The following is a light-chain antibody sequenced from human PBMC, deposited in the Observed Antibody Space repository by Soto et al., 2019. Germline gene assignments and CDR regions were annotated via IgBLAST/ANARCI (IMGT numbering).Light chain of an antibody. CDR1: QSISSY. CDR3: QQSYSIPYP. J-gene: IGKJ2*01. Sequence: DIQMTQSPSSLSASVGDRVTITCRASQSISSYLNWYQQKPGKAPKLLINAASSLQSGVPSRFSGTGSGTDFTRTISSLPPEDFATYYWQQSYSIPYPFGQGTKLEIK. CDR2: AAS. V-gene: IGKV1-39*01.